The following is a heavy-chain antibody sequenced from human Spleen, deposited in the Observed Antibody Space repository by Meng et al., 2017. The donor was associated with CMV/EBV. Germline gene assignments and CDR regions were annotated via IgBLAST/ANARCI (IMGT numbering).Heavy chain of an antibody. CDR2: VYYRGSP. CDR1: GGSIRSYF. CDR3: VGLYSGYAYFDY. D-gene: IGHD5-12*01. Sequence: SGTLSLTCSVSGGSIRSYFWSWIRQPPGKGLEWIGYVYYRGSPDYSPSLKSRVRISVDTSKNQFSLRLSSVTAADTAVFYCVGLYSGYAYFDYWGQGTLVTVSS. V-gene: IGHV4-59*01. J-gene: IGHJ4*02.